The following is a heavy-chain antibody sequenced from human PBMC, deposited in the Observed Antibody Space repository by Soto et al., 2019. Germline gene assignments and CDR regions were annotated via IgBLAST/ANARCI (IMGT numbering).Heavy chain of an antibody. V-gene: IGHV3-21*01. CDR2: ISSSSSYI. CDR3: ARDPNDYGDQY. J-gene: IGHJ4*02. CDR1: GFTFSSYS. D-gene: IGHD4-17*01. Sequence: EVQLVESGGGLVKPGGSLRLSCAASGFTFSSYSMNWVRQAPGKGLEWVSSISSSSSYIYYADSVKGRFTISRDNAKNALYLQMNSLRAEDTAVYSCARDPNDYGDQYWGQGTLVTVSS.